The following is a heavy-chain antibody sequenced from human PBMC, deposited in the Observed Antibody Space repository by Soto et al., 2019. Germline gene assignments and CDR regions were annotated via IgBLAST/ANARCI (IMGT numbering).Heavy chain of an antibody. Sequence: PGGSLRLSCTASGFTLQNYAMAWVRQAPGKGLEWVSTLIGGHYGTAYSYSVKGRFTVSSDNSKNCLYLQMNSLGVEDTAMYFCAKGKSTGDIDWFDPWGQGSLVTVSS. CDR2: LIGGHYGT. V-gene: IGHV3-23*01. CDR1: GFTLQNYA. CDR3: AKGKSTGDIDWFDP. D-gene: IGHD3-10*01. J-gene: IGHJ5*02.